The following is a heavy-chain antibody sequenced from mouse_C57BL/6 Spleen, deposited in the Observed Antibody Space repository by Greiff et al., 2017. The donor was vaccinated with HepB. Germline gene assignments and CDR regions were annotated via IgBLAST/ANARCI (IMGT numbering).Heavy chain of an antibody. V-gene: IGHV5-6*01. J-gene: IGHJ2*01. CDR1: GFTFSSYG. CDR3: AGHKDYGSCYDDYFDY. CDR2: ISSGGGYT. D-gene: IGHD1-1*01. Sequence: EVQGVESGGDLVKPGGSLKLSCAASGFTFSSYGMSWVRQTPDKRLEWVATISSGGGYTYYPDSVKGRFTISRDNSKNTRYLQMSSLKSEDTAMYYCAGHKDYGSCYDDYFDYWGQGTTLTVSS.